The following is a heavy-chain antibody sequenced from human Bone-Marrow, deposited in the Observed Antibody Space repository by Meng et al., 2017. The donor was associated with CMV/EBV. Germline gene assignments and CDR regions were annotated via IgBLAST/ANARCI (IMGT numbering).Heavy chain of an antibody. CDR3: ARGWTHGMDV. V-gene: IGHV4-59*12. D-gene: IGHD3/OR15-3a*01. Sequence: SETLSLTCNVSGGSISSYFWTWIRQPPGKGLEWIGDIYYSGSTNYNPSLKSRLTISVDTSKNDFSLKLSSMTAADTAVYYCARGWTHGMDVWGRGTTVTAP. CDR1: GGSISSYF. CDR2: IYYSGST. J-gene: IGHJ6*02.